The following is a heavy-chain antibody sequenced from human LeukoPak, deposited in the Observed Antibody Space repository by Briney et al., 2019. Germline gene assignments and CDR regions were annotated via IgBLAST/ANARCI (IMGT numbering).Heavy chain of an antibody. CDR3: ARGYGGSYGY. V-gene: IGHV4-39*07. J-gene: IGHJ4*02. CDR2: IYYSGST. Sequence: PSETLSLTCTVSGGSISSSSYYWGWIRQPPGKGLEWIGSIYYSGSTYYNPSLKSRVTISVDTSKNQFSLKLSSVTAADTAVYYCARGYGGSYGYWGQGTLVTVSS. D-gene: IGHD1-26*01. CDR1: GGSISSSSYY.